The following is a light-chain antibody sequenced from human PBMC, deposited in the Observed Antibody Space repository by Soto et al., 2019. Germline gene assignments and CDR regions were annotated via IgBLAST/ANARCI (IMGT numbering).Light chain of an antibody. CDR2: DVS. Sequence: QSALTQPASVSGSPGQSITISCTGTSSDVGGYNYVSWYQQHPGKAPKLMIYDVSNRPSGVSNRFSGSKSGNTASLTISGLQAEDEADYYCSSYTSSSPFYFFGTGTKLTVL. V-gene: IGLV2-14*01. J-gene: IGLJ1*01. CDR1: SSDVGGYNY. CDR3: SSYTSSSPFYF.